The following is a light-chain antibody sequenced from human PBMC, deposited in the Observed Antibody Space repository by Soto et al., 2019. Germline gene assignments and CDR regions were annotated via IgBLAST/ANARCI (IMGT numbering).Light chain of an antibody. V-gene: IGKV3-11*01. CDR1: QSVSSY. CDR2: DAS. Sequence: EIVLTQSPATLSLSPGEGATLSCRASQSVSSYLAWYQQKPGQAPRLLVYDASNRATGIPARFSGSGSGTDFTLIISSLEPEDFAVYYCQQRSDWPVTFGLGTKVEV. CDR3: QQRSDWPVT. J-gene: IGKJ1*01.